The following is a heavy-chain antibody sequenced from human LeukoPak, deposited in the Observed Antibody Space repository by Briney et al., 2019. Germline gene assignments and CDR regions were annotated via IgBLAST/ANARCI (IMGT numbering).Heavy chain of an antibody. CDR2: INTNTARP. D-gene: IGHD1-1*01. J-gene: IGHJ4*02. CDR1: GYTFTSYS. CDR3: AREYTYRDTYIDF. V-gene: IGHV7-4-1*02. Sequence: ASVKVSCTASGYTFTSYSINWVRQAPGQGLEWMGWINTNTARPTYAQDFTGRFVFSLDVSVSTAYLQISSLEAADSAVYYCAREYTYRDTYIDFWGQGTLVTVSS.